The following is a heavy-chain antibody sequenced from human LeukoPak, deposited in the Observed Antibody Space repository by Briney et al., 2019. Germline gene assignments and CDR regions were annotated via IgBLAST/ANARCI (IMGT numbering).Heavy chain of an antibody. D-gene: IGHD6-19*01. CDR1: GGSISSYY. Sequence: SETLSLTCTVSGGSISSYYWSWIRQPPGKGLEWIGYIYYSGSTNYNPSLKSRVTISVDTSKNQFSLKLSSVTAADTAVYYCAKDSIGYSSGWYYFDYWGQGTLVTVSS. J-gene: IGHJ4*02. CDR3: AKDSIGYSSGWYYFDY. V-gene: IGHV4-59*01. CDR2: IYYSGST.